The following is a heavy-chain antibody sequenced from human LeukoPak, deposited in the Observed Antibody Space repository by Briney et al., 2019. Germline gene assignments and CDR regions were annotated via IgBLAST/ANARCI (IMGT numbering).Heavy chain of an antibody. Sequence: ASVKVSCKASGYSFTTYGISWVRQAPGQGLEWMGWISAYNGNTNYAQKLQGRVTMTTDTSTSTAYMELRSLRSDDTAVYYCARDEYGGDAFDIWGQGTMVTVSS. D-gene: IGHD4-17*01. V-gene: IGHV1-18*01. CDR1: GYSFTTYG. J-gene: IGHJ3*02. CDR2: ISAYNGNT. CDR3: ARDEYGGDAFDI.